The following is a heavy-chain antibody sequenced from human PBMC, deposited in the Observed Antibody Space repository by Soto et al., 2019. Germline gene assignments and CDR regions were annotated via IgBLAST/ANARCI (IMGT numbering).Heavy chain of an antibody. CDR2: VDPRDGST. Sequence: QVQLVQSGAEVKKPGASVKVSCKASGYIFTTYSIHWVRQTAGQGLEWMAKVDPRDGSTGYAQKFRGRVSMAWDTSTGTVSMEVSSLTSDDTATYYCARVRSSGREFDYWGQGTQVTVSS. CDR3: ARVRSSGREFDY. J-gene: IGHJ4*02. D-gene: IGHD6-25*01. CDR1: GYIFTTYS. V-gene: IGHV1-46*01.